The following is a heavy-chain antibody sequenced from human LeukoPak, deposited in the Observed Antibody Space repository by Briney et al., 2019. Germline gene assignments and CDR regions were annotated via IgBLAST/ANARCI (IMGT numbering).Heavy chain of an antibody. CDR3: ARLGRRWFDP. V-gene: IGHV4-30-2*01. CDR1: GGSISSGGYS. CDR2: IYHSGST. D-gene: IGHD3-16*01. J-gene: IGHJ5*02. Sequence: SETLSLTCAVSGGSISSGGYSWSWIRQPPGKGLEWIGYIYHSGSTYYNPSLKSRVTISVDRSKNQFSLKLSSVTAADTAVYYCARLGRRWFDPWGQGTLVTVSS.